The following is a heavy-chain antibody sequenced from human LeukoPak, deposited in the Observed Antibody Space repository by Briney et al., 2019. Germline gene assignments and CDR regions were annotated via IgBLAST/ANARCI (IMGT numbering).Heavy chain of an antibody. Sequence: PSETLSLTCAVYGGSFSGYYWSWIRQPPGKGLEWIGEINHSGSTNYNPSLKSRVTISVDTSKNQFSLQLNSVTPEDTAVYYCARGSCGRYCLLYYYYMDVWGKGTTVTISS. CDR1: GGSFSGYY. V-gene: IGHV4-34*01. CDR3: ARGSCGRYCLLYYYYMDV. D-gene: IGHD2-15*01. J-gene: IGHJ6*03. CDR2: INHSGST.